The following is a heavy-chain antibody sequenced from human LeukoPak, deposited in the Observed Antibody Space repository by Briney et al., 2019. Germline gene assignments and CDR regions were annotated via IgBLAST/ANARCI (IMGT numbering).Heavy chain of an antibody. CDR3: VRNYYATSADYDY. CDR2: ISSNGGST. V-gene: IGHV3-64D*09. D-gene: IGHD3-22*01. J-gene: IGHJ4*02. CDR1: GSTFSSYA. Sequence: GGSLRLSCSASGSTFSSYAMHWVRQAPGKGLEYVSAISSNGGSTYYADSVKGRFTISRDNSKNTLYLQMSSLRAEDTAVYYCVRNYYATSADYDYWGQGTLVTVSS.